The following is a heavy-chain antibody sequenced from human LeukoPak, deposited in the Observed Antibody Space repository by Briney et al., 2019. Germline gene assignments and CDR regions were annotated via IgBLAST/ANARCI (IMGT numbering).Heavy chain of an antibody. J-gene: IGHJ5*02. CDR1: GGSISSYY. D-gene: IGHD1-1*01. V-gene: IGHV4-4*07. CDR2: IYTSGST. Sequence: PSETLSLTCTVSGGSISSYYWSWIRQPAGKGLEWIGRIYTSGSTNYNPSLKSRVTMSVDTSKNQFSLKLSSVTAADTAVYYCTRNHWNDLLYWFDPWGQGTLVTVSS. CDR3: TRNHWNDLLYWFDP.